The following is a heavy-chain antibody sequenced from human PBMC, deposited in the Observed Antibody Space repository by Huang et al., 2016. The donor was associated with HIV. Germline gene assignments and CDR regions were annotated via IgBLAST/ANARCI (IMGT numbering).Heavy chain of an antibody. V-gene: IGHV1-2*02. J-gene: IGHJ4*02. CDR2: INPHNGDT. CDR3: ARGSIVGATRAFDY. CDR1: GSTFTEYY. D-gene: IGHD1-26*01. Sequence: QVQVVQSGAEVKKPGASVKVSCKASGSTFTEYYINWVRQAPGQGLELMGWINPHNGDTNTAQKFQGRGTMPRETSSTTAYRELSRLTSDDTAVYYCARGSIVGATRAFDYWGQGTLVTVSS.